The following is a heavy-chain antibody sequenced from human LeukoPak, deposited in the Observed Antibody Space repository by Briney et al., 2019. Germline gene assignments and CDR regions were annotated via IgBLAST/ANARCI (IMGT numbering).Heavy chain of an antibody. Sequence: SETLSLTCTVSGGSISSYYWSWIRQPPGKGLEWMGYIYYSGSTNYNPSLKSRVTISVDTSKNQFSLKLSSVTAADPAVYYCARDSGWYWYNWFDPWGQGTLVTVSS. CDR3: ARDSGWYWYNWFDP. CDR2: IYYSGST. CDR1: GGSISSYY. D-gene: IGHD6-19*01. J-gene: IGHJ5*02. V-gene: IGHV4-59*01.